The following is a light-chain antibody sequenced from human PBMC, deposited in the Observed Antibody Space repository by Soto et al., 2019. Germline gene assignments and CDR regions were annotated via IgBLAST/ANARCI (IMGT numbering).Light chain of an antibody. CDR1: QTITTY. V-gene: IGKV1-39*01. CDR2: GAS. Sequence: DIQMTQSPSSLSASVGDRVTISCRASQTITTYLNWYQQKPGKAPQLLIYGASILQSGVPSRFTGSGSGTDFTPTISSLQPDDFATYHCQQTHSTPWTYGHRTKVEIK. J-gene: IGKJ1*01. CDR3: QQTHSTPWT.